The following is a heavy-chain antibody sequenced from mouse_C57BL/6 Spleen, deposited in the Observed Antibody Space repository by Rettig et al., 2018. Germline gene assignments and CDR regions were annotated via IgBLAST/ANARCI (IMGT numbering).Heavy chain of an antibody. CDR1: GDSITSGYY. V-gene: IGHV3-6*01. Sequence: DVQLQESGPGLVKPSQSLSLTCSVTGDSITSGYYWNWIRQFPGNKLEWMGYISYDGSSNYNPSLKNRVSITRDTSKNQFFLRLDSVTTEDTATYYCSRSYYSNYDFLYWGQGTLVTVSA. CDR3: SRSYYSNYDFLY. D-gene: IGHD2-5*01. J-gene: IGHJ3*01. CDR2: ISYDGSS.